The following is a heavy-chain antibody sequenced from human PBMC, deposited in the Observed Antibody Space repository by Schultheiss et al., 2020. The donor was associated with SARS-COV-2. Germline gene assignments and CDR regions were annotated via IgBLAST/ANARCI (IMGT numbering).Heavy chain of an antibody. CDR2: IIPIFGTA. CDR1: GGTFSSYA. CDR3: ARDRAITMTYFDF. D-gene: IGHD3-22*01. V-gene: IGHV1-69*06. J-gene: IGHJ4*02. Sequence: SVKVSCKASGGTFSSYAISWVRQAPGQGLEWMGGIIPIFGTANYAQKFQGRVTITADKSTSTAYMELSSLRSEDTAVYYCARDRAITMTYFDFWGRGALVTVSS.